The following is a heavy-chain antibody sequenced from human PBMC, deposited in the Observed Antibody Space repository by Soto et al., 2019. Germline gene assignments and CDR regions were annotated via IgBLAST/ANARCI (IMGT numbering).Heavy chain of an antibody. CDR2: IRSERYGGTA. CDR1: GFIFRDYA. Sequence: QVVESGGGLVKPGQSLRLSCAGSGFIFRDYAVAWFRQTPGKGLECIGFIRSERYGGTADYAASVRGRFIISRDDYTGVAYLQIDSLRSGDTGVYHCTMIPRNGRGARFASWGQGTLVTVAS. V-gene: IGHV3-49*05. CDR3: TMIPRNGRGARFAS. J-gene: IGHJ5*01. D-gene: IGHD2-15*01.